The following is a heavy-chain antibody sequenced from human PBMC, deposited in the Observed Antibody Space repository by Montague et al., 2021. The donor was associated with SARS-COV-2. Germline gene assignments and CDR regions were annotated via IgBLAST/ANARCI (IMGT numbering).Heavy chain of an antibody. D-gene: IGHD4-17*01. CDR1: RGSINSGGYF. J-gene: IGHJ4*02. V-gene: IGHV4-31*03. CDR2: IYWSGST. CDR3: ARGVSLGDHLDY. Sequence: TLSLTCTVSRGSINSGGYFWTWIRQHPGKGLEWIGHIYWSGSTRDNPSLRGRVSFSVDTSKNQFSLQLTSVTAADTAVYYCARGVSLGDHLDYWDQGALVTVS.